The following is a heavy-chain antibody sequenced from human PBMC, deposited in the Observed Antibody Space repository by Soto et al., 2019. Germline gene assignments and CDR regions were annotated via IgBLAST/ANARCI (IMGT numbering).Heavy chain of an antibody. CDR3: ATVRRSGWYFDY. Sequence: VVSLILSCSASGFTFSTYSINWFRQAPGKGLEWVSYISSSSSALYYADSVKCRFTISRDNARNSLYLQMNSLRDEDTAVYYFATVRRSGWYFDYWGQGTLVTVSS. D-gene: IGHD6-19*01. CDR2: ISSSSSAL. V-gene: IGHV3-48*02. J-gene: IGHJ4*02. CDR1: GFTFSTYS.